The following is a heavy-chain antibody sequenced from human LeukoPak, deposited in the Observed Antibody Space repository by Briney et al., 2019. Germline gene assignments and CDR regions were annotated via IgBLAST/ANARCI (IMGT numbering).Heavy chain of an antibody. J-gene: IGHJ3*02. CDR2: ITGDASVT. V-gene: IGHV3-23*01. CDR1: GFTLRFYA. CDR3: AKAYSTSLYGDAFHI. D-gene: IGHD6-13*01. Sequence: GGSLRLSCAGSGFTLRFYAMTWVRQAPGKGLEWVSGITGDASVTYDADSVKGRFNISRDNSKNTLYLQLNSLRVEDTAVYYCAKAYSTSLYGDAFHIWSQGTMVTVSP.